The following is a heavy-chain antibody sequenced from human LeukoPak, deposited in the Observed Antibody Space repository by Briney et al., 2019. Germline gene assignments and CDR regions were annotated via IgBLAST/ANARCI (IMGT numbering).Heavy chain of an antibody. V-gene: IGHV4-34*01. CDR2: INHSGST. CDR3: ARSSERGGIAARPRYFQH. Sequence: LSETLSLTCAAYGGSFSGYYWSWIRQPPGKGLEWIGEINHSGSTNYNPSLKSRVTISVDTSKNQFSLKLSSVTAADTAVYYCARSSERGGIAARPRYFQHWGQGTLVTVSS. D-gene: IGHD6-6*01. CDR1: GGSFSGYY. J-gene: IGHJ1*01.